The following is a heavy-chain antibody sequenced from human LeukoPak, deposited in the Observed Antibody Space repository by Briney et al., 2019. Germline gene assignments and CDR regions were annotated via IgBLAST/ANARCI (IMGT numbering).Heavy chain of an antibody. CDR1: GDTFTAYY. D-gene: IGHD1-26*01. CDR3: AGGGGSYGDV. J-gene: IGHJ3*01. Sequence: GASAKVSCKASGDTFTAYYMHWVRQAPGQGLECMGRFDPYNGGTSYAQKFQGRVTITRDTSVSTDYMELSSLRSDDTAVYYCAGGGGSYGDVWGQGTMVAVSS. V-gene: IGHV1-2*06. CDR2: FDPYNGGT.